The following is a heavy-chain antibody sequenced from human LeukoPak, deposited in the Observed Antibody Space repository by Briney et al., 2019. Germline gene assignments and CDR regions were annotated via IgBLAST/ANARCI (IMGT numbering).Heavy chain of an antibody. CDR1: GDSISTGGYS. J-gene: IGHJ4*02. CDR2: SYHSGST. CDR3: ARLPGYSYGSPY. Sequence: SETLSLTCAVSGDSISTGGYSWSWIRQPPGKGLEWIGYSYHSGSTYYNASPKSRVTISVDRSKNQFSLMLSSVTAADTAVYYCARLPGYSYGSPYWGQGTLVTVSS. D-gene: IGHD5-18*01. V-gene: IGHV4-30-2*01.